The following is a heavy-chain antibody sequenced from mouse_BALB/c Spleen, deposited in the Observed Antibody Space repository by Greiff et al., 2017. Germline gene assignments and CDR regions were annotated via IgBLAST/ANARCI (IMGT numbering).Heavy chain of an antibody. V-gene: IGHV3-1*02. CDR2: IHYSGST. J-gene: IGHJ4*01. CDR3: ATLSYGTYAMDY. CDR1: GYTITSGYS. Sequence: VQLKESGPDLVKPSQSLSLTCTVTGYTITSGYSWHWIRQLPGNKLEWMGYIHYSGSTNYNPSLKSRISITRDTSKNQFFLQLNSVTTEDTATYYCATLSYGTYAMDYWGQGTSVTVSA. D-gene: IGHD2-1*01.